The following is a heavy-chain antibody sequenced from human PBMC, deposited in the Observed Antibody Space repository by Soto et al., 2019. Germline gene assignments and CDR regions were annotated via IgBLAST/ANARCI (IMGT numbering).Heavy chain of an antibody. CDR1: GGSISSYY. J-gene: IGHJ4*02. V-gene: IGHV4-59*08. D-gene: IGHD3-10*01. Sequence: PSVTLSLTWTVSGGSISSYYWSWIRQPPGKGLEWIGYIYYSGSTNYNPSLKSRVTISVDTSKNQFSLKLNSMTAADTAVYYCARHNYGSGSTYFDYWGQGTLVTVSS. CDR2: IYYSGST. CDR3: ARHNYGSGSTYFDY.